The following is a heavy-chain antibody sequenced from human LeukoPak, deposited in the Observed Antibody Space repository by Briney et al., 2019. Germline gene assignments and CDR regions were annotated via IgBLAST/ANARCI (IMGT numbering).Heavy chain of an antibody. CDR1: GFTVSSYY. D-gene: IGHD6-6*01. V-gene: IGHV3-66*01. CDR2: IYSGGRT. Sequence: GGSLRLSCAASGFTVSSYYMSWVRQAPGKGLEWVSVIYSGGRTDYADSVKGRFTISRDNAKNSLYLQMNSLRDEDTAVYYCARDELEAIDYWGQGTLVTVSS. J-gene: IGHJ4*02. CDR3: ARDELEAIDY.